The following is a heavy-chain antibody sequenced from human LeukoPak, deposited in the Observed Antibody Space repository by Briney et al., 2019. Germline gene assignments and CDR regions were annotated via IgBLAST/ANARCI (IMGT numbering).Heavy chain of an antibody. V-gene: IGHV4-39*01. CDR3: ARHGLGYYPYYFDY. J-gene: IGHJ4*02. CDR1: GDSVSRSDSY. Sequence: SETLSLTCSVSGDSVSRSDSYWDWIRQPPGKGLEWIGTIYYSGRTYYSPSLKSRVTISVDTSKNQFSLKLSSVTAADTAVYYCARHGLGYYPYYFDYWGQGTLVTVSS. D-gene: IGHD3-22*01. CDR2: IYYSGRT.